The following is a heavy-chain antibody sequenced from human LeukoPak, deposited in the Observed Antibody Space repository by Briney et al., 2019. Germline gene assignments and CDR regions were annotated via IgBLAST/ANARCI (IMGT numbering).Heavy chain of an antibody. J-gene: IGHJ4*02. Sequence: GGSLTLSCAASGFTFSRYSMQWVRHAPGEGLEWVSSISSSSSYIYYAHSVKGRFTISRDNAKNSLYLQMNSLRAEDTAVYYCAKRGGSRYFDYWGQGTLVTVSS. CDR2: ISSSSSYI. V-gene: IGHV3-21*01. CDR3: AKRGGSRYFDY. D-gene: IGHD3-16*01. CDR1: GFTFSRYS.